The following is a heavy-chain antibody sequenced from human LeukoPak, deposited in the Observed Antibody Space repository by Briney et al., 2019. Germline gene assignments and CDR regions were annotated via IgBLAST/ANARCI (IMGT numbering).Heavy chain of an antibody. CDR1: GFTFSTYA. CDR3: VTAAAGTAYDF. V-gene: IGHV3-64D*06. Sequence: GRSLRLSCSASGFTFSTYAMHWVRQAPGKGLEYVSAITTDGGSTYYADSVKGRFTISRDNSRNTLYLQLSSLRPEDTALYYCVTAAAGTAYDFWGQGTLVTVSS. J-gene: IGHJ4*02. D-gene: IGHD6-13*01. CDR2: ITTDGGST.